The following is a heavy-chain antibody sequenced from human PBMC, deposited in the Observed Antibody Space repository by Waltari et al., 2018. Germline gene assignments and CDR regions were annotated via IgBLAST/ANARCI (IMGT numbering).Heavy chain of an antibody. Sequence: EVQLVESGGDLIQPGGSLRLSCAATGFTVSSDYMSWVRQAPGKGLEWISVIHSGGTTYYSDSVKGRFTISRDNSKNTLYLQMNSLRAEDTAVYYCARVQGWPTIPDYWGQGTLVTVSS. D-gene: IGHD2-15*01. CDR2: IHSGGTT. CDR3: ARVQGWPTIPDY. V-gene: IGHV3-53*01. CDR1: GFTVSSDY. J-gene: IGHJ4*02.